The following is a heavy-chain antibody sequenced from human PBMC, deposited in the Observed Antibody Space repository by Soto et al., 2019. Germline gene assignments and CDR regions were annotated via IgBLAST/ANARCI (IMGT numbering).Heavy chain of an antibody. Sequence: SETLSLTCTVSGGSISSYYWSWIRQPPGKGLEWIGYIYYSGSTNYNPSLKSRVTISVDTSKNQFSLKLSSVTAADTAVYYCARGLKGYDFWSGYYTGWFDPWGQGTLVTVS. CDR3: ARGLKGYDFWSGYYTGWFDP. J-gene: IGHJ5*02. CDR1: GGSISSYY. CDR2: IYYSGST. V-gene: IGHV4-59*01. D-gene: IGHD3-3*01.